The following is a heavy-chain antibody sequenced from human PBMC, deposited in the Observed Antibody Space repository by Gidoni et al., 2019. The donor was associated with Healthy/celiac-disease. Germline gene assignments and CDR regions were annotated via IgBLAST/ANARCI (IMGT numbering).Heavy chain of an antibody. J-gene: IGHJ4*02. CDR2: INHSGST. D-gene: IGHD3-3*01. CDR1: GGSFSGYY. V-gene: IGHV4-34*01. Sequence: QVQLQQWGAGLLKPSETLSLTCAVYGGSFSGYYWSWIRQPPGKGLEWIGEINHSGSTNYNPSLKSRVTISVDTSKNQFSLKLSSVTAADTAVYYCARGGGVFGVVITPLDYWGQGTLVTVSS. CDR3: ARGGGVFGVVITPLDY.